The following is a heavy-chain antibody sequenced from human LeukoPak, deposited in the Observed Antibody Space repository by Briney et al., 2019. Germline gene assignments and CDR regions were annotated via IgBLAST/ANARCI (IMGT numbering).Heavy chain of an antibody. V-gene: IGHV3-23*01. J-gene: IGHJ4*02. CDR1: GFTFNTYA. D-gene: IGHD4-17*01. CDR3: ARDYADYVGYFFFDY. Sequence: PGGSLRLSCAASGFTFNTYAMNWVRQAPGKGLEWVSSISGGGETTYYADSAKGRFTISRDNSQNTLYLQMNRPRVAETAVYYCARDYADYVGYFFFDYWGQGTLVTVSS. CDR2: ISGGGETT.